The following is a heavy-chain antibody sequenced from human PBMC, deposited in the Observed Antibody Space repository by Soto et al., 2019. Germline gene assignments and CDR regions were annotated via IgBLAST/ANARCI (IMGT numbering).Heavy chain of an antibody. Sequence: ASVKVSCKASGGTFSSYAISWVRQAPGQGLEWMGGIIPIFGTANYAQKFQGRVTITADESTSTAYMELSSLRSEDTAVYYCARTVRGQLIGGGFDYWGQGTLVTVSS. D-gene: IGHD6-6*01. CDR3: ARTVRGQLIGGGFDY. CDR1: GGTFSSYA. J-gene: IGHJ4*02. CDR2: IIPIFGTA. V-gene: IGHV1-69*13.